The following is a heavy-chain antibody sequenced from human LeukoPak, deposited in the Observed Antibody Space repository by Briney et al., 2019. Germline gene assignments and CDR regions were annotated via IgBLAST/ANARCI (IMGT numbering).Heavy chain of an antibody. CDR1: GGSLSRSGYY. CDR3: ARSVAYTSGWYIDY. Sequence: SETLSLTCTVSGGSLSRSGYYWGWIRQPPGKGLEWIGNFYYGGCTYYNPSLKSRVTISVDTSKNQFSLNLNSVTAADTAVYFCARSVAYTSGWYIDYWGQGTLVTVSS. D-gene: IGHD6-19*01. V-gene: IGHV4-39*01. CDR2: FYYGGCT. J-gene: IGHJ4*02.